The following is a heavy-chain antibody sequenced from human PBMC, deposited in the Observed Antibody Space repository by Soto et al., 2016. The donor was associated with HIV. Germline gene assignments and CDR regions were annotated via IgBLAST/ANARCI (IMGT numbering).Heavy chain of an antibody. V-gene: IGHV1-69*01. CDR2: IIPIFGSA. D-gene: IGHD3-3*01. J-gene: IGHJ4*02. CDR1: GGTFSSYA. Sequence: QVQLVQSGAEVKKPGSSVKVSCKASGGTFSSYAISWVRQAPVQGLEWMGGIIPIFGSAIYAHKFQGRVTITADESTSTAYMELSSLRSEDTAVYYCARMGLDRSGYLYYFDYWGQGTLVTVSS. CDR3: ARMGLDRSGYLYYFDY.